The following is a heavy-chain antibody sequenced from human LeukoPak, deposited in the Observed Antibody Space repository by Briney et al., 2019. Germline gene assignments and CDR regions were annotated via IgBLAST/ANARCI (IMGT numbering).Heavy chain of an antibody. CDR1: GGSFSGYY. J-gene: IGHJ4*02. CDR3: AKDLYYYDSGGYDY. CDR2: INHSGST. Sequence: PSETLSLTCAVYGGSFSGYYWSWIRQPTGKGLEWIGEINHSGSTNYNPSLKSRVTISVDTSKNQFSLKLSSVTAADTAVYYCAKDLYYYDSGGYDYWGQGTLVTVSS. D-gene: IGHD3-22*01. V-gene: IGHV4-34*01.